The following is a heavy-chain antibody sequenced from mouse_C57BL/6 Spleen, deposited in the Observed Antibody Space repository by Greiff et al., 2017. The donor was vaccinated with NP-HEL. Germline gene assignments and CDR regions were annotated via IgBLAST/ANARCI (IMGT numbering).Heavy chain of an antibody. V-gene: IGHV1-18*01. Sequence: EVQLQQSGPELVKPGASVKISCKASGYTFTDYYMDWVKQSHGQSLEWIGDINPNNGGTTYNQKFKGKATLTVDKSSSTAYMQLRSLTSEDTAVYYCARGSGYESWFADWGQGTLVTVSA. CDR2: INPNNGGT. J-gene: IGHJ3*01. CDR3: ARGSGYESWFAD. CDR1: GYTFTDYY. D-gene: IGHD3-2*02.